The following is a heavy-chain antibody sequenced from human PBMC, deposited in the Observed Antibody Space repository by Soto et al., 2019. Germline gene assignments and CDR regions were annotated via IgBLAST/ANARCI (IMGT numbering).Heavy chain of an antibody. D-gene: IGHD2-15*01. Sequence: GGSLRLSCAASGFTFSSYWMHWVRQAPGKGLVWVSRINSDGSSTSYADSVKGRFTISRDNAKNTLYLQMNSLRAEDTAVYYCVREGLLDYYYMDVWGKGTTVTVSS. CDR3: VREGLLDYYYMDV. V-gene: IGHV3-74*01. J-gene: IGHJ6*03. CDR1: GFTFSSYW. CDR2: INSDGSST.